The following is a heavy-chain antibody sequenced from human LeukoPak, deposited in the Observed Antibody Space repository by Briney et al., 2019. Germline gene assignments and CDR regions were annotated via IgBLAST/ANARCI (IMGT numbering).Heavy chain of an antibody. D-gene: IGHD6-6*01. Sequence: ASVKVSCKVSGYTLTELSMHWVRQAPGKGLEWMGGFDPEDGETIYAQKFQGRVTMTEDTSTDTAYMELSSLRSEDTAVYYCARDGIKYSSSSDAFDIWGQGTMVTVSS. V-gene: IGHV1-24*01. CDR2: FDPEDGET. J-gene: IGHJ3*02. CDR1: GYTLTELS. CDR3: ARDGIKYSSSSDAFDI.